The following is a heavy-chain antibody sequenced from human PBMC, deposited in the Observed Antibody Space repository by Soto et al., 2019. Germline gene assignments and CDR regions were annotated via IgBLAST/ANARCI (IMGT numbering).Heavy chain of an antibody. J-gene: IGHJ4*02. V-gene: IGHV3-33*01. Sequence: QVQLVVSGGGVVQPGRSLRLSCAASGFTFSSYGMHWVRQAPGKGLEWVAVIWYDGSNKYYADSVKGRFTISRDNSKNTLYLQMNSLRAEDTAVYYCAREVRGSGWYSFFDYWGQGTLVTVSS. CDR2: IWYDGSNK. CDR3: AREVRGSGWYSFFDY. CDR1: GFTFSSYG. D-gene: IGHD6-19*01.